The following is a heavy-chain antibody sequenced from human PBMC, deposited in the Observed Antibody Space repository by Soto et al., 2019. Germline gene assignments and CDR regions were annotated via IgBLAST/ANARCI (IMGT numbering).Heavy chain of an antibody. CDR3: ACGGITGTRGLFDY. Sequence: GGSLRLSCAASGFTFSSYGMHWVRQAPGKGLEWVAVIWYDGSNKYYADSVKGRFTISRDNSKNTLYLQMNSLRAEDTAVYYCACGGITGTRGLFDYWGQGTLVTVSS. J-gene: IGHJ4*02. D-gene: IGHD1-20*01. CDR2: IWYDGSNK. CDR1: GFTFSSYG. V-gene: IGHV3-33*01.